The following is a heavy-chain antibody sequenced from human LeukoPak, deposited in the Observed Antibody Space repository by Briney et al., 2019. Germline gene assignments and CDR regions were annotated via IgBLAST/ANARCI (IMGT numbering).Heavy chain of an antibody. CDR3: ARGQVVGATFGMDV. V-gene: IGHV3-30*02. Sequence: GSLRLSCAASGNTFSGYGMDWVRQAPGKGLEWVAFIGYDGNNRNYADSVKGRFTISRDNPKNTLFLQMNSLRAEDTAVYYCARGQVVGATFGMDVWGKGTTVTVSS. J-gene: IGHJ6*04. CDR1: GNTFSGYG. D-gene: IGHD1-26*01. CDR2: IGYDGNNR.